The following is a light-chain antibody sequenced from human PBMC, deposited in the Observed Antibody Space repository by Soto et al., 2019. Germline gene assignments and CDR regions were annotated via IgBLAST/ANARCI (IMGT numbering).Light chain of an antibody. J-gene: IGKJ1*01. V-gene: IGKV3-15*01. CDR2: GAS. CDR1: QSISDT. Sequence: EIVMTQSPVTLSVSPGGRATLSCRASQSISDTLAWYQQKPGQAPRLLIHGASTRAPGFPARFSGSGSGTDFTLTISSLQSEDFAVYYCQQYNNWPWTSGQGTKVDIK. CDR3: QQYNNWPWT.